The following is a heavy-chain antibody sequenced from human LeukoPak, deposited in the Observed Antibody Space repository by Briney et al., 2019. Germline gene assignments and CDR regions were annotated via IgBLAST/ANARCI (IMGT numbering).Heavy chain of an antibody. D-gene: IGHD6-13*01. J-gene: IGHJ4*02. Sequence: SQTLSLTCTVSGGSISSGDYYWSWIRQPPGKGLEWIGYICYSGSTYYNPSLKSRVTISVDTSKNQFSLKLSSVTAADTAVYYCARAAPPLYSSSTPFDYWGQGTLVTVSS. V-gene: IGHV4-30-4*01. CDR2: ICYSGST. CDR1: GGSISSGDYY. CDR3: ARAAPPLYSSSTPFDY.